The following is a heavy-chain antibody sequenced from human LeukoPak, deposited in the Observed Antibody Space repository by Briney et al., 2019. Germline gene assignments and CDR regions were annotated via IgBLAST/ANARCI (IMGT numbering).Heavy chain of an antibody. CDR1: GFTFTSYE. Sequence: GGSLRLSCSASGFTFTSYEMNWVRQAPGKGLEWVSYISSGGSTIYYADSVEGRFTISRDNAKNSLYLQMNSLRAEDTAVYFCARDPRTVTTYYYYYGMDVWGQGTTVTVSS. D-gene: IGHD4-17*01. CDR3: ARDPRTVTTYYYYYGMDV. CDR2: ISSGGSTI. V-gene: IGHV3-48*03. J-gene: IGHJ6*02.